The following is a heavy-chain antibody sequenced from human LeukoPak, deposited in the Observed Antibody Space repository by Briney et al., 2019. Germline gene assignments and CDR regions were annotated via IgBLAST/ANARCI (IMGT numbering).Heavy chain of an antibody. CDR2: VRPDGRQD. V-gene: IGHV3-7*01. J-gene: IGHJ4*02. CDR3: VRLMGCVTTYDY. CDR1: GLFFSDYW. Sequence: GGSLRLSCAASGLFFSDYWMSWVRQAPGKGLEWVASVRPDGRQDYYLGSVKGRFTIYRDNAENSLYLQMSGLRVEDTAVYFCVRLMGCVTTYDYWGQGTLVTVSS. D-gene: IGHD4-11*01.